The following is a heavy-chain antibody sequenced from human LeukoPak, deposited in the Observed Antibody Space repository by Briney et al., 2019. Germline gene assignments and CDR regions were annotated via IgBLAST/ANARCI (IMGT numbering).Heavy chain of an antibody. Sequence: GESLKISCKGSGYSFTSYWIGWVRQMPGKGLEWMGIIYPGDSDTRYSPPFQGQVTISADKSISTAYLQWSSLKASDTAMYYCARHLAYCGGDCYPGDYFDYWGQGTLVTVSS. CDR1: GYSFTSYW. CDR3: ARHLAYCGGDCYPGDYFDY. J-gene: IGHJ4*02. V-gene: IGHV5-51*01. CDR2: IYPGDSDT. D-gene: IGHD2-21*02.